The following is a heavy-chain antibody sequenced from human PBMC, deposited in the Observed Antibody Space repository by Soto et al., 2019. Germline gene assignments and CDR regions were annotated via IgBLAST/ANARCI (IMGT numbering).Heavy chain of an antibody. Sequence: SETLSLTCTVSGGSISSGDYYWSWIRQSPGLGLEWIGYIYYSGSAYYNPSLKSHVTISVDTSKNQFSLQLRSVTAADTAIYYCARSYSDWLKPFDNWGQGSLVTVSS. CDR2: IYYSGSA. V-gene: IGHV4-30-4*02. CDR3: ARSYSDWLKPFDN. J-gene: IGHJ4*02. D-gene: IGHD3-9*01. CDR1: GGSISSGDYY.